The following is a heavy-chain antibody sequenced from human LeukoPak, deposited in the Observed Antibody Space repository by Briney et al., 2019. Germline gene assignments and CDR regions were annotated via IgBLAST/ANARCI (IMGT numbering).Heavy chain of an antibody. V-gene: IGHV4-61*01. CDR2: IYYSGST. Sequence: KPSETLSLTCTVSGGFVNSGSYYWSWIRQPPGKGLEWIGYIYYSGSTNYNPSLKSRVTISVDTSKNQFSLKLSSVTAADTAVYYCASSYDSSGYYLYNWFDPWGQGTLVTVSS. CDR1: GGFVNSGSYY. J-gene: IGHJ5*02. CDR3: ASSYDSSGYYLYNWFDP. D-gene: IGHD3-22*01.